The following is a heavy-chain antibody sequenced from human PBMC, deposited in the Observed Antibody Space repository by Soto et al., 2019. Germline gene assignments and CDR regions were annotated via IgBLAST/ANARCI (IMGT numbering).Heavy chain of an antibody. CDR3: ARPARESTDCSSTSCYVGVYYYYYMDV. Sequence: GGSLRLSCAASGFTFSSYAMHWVRQAPGKGLEYVSAISSNGGSTYYANSVKGRFTISRDNSKNTLYLQMGSLRAEDMAVYYCARPARESTDCSSTSCYVGVYYYYYMDVWGKGTTVTVSS. J-gene: IGHJ6*03. D-gene: IGHD2-2*01. CDR2: ISSNGGST. CDR1: GFTFSSYA. V-gene: IGHV3-64*01.